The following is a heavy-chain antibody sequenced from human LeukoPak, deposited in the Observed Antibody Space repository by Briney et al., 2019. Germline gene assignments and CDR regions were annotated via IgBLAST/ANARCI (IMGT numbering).Heavy chain of an antibody. Sequence: SETLSLTCTVSGGSISSYYWSWIRQPPGKGLEWIGYIYYSGSTNYNPSLKSRVTISVDTSKNQFSLKLSSVTAADTAVYYCARRYYYGSGRFVLFDYWGQGTLVTVSS. D-gene: IGHD3-10*01. V-gene: IGHV4-59*12. J-gene: IGHJ4*02. CDR3: ARRYYYGSGRFVLFDY. CDR2: IYYSGST. CDR1: GGSISSYY.